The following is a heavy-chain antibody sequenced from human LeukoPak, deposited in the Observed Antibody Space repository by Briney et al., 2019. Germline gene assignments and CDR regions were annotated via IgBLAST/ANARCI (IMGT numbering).Heavy chain of an antibody. CDR3: AGFRPYYYDSSGRRYYFDY. CDR2: INHSGST. CDR1: GGSFSGYY. J-gene: IGHJ4*02. V-gene: IGHV4-34*01. Sequence: SETLSLTCAVYGGSFSGYYWSWIRQPPGKGLEWIGEINHSGSTNYNPSLKSRVTISVDTSKNQFSLKLSSVTAADTAVYYCAGFRPYYYDSSGRRYYFDYWGQGTLVTVSS. D-gene: IGHD3-22*01.